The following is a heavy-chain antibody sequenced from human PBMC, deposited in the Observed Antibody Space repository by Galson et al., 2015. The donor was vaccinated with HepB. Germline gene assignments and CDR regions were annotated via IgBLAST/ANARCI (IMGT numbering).Heavy chain of an antibody. CDR2: ISYDGSNK. D-gene: IGHD3-22*01. Sequence: SLRLSCAASGFTFSSYAMHWVRQAPGKGLEWVAVISYDGSNKYYADSVKGRLTISRDNSKNTLYLQMNSLRAEDTAVYYCARDRGITMIVVDLDYWGQGTLVTVSS. J-gene: IGHJ4*02. CDR3: ARDRGITMIVVDLDY. CDR1: GFTFSSYA. V-gene: IGHV3-30*04.